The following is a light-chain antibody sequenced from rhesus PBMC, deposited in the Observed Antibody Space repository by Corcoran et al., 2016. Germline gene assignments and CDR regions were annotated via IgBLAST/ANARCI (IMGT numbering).Light chain of an antibody. Sequence: TQSPATLSLSPGERATLSCRASQSVSSYLAWYQQKPGQAPWLLIYGASRRATGNPDRFSGSGSGTDLTRTINSLQPEDFAVYYCQQYSNWPWTFGQGTKVEIK. CDR1: QSVSSY. J-gene: IGKJ1*01. CDR2: GAS. V-gene: IGKV3-42*02. CDR3: QQYSNWPWT.